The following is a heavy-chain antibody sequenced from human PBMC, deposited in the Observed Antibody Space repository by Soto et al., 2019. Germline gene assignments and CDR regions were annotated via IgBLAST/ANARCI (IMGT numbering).Heavy chain of an antibody. J-gene: IGHJ6*02. CDR3: ASQSSVYYDYGMDV. D-gene: IGHD6-25*01. CDR1: GGSISSSSYY. V-gene: IGHV4-39*01. CDR2: IYYSGST. Sequence: QLQLQESGPGLVKPSETLSLTCTVSGGSISSSSYYWGWIRPPPGKGLEWIGSIYYSGSTYYTPSLKGRVTISVDTSKTPFSRKRSSLTAADTAVYYCASQSSVYYDYGMDVWGQGTTVTVSS.